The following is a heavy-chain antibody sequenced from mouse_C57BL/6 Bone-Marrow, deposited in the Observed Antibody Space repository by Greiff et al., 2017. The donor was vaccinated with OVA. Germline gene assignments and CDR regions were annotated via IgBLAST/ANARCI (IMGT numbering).Heavy chain of an antibody. Sequence: EVHLVESGGGLVQPKGSLKLSCAASGFSFNTYAMNWVRQAPGKGLEWVARIRSKSNNYATYYADSVKDRFTISRDDSESMLYLQMNNLKTEDTAMYYCVRHEGVSSGYFDVWGTGTTVTVSS. CDR3: VRHEGVSSGYFDV. D-gene: IGHD1-1*01. CDR2: IRSKSNNYAT. J-gene: IGHJ1*03. CDR1: GFSFNTYA. V-gene: IGHV10-1*01.